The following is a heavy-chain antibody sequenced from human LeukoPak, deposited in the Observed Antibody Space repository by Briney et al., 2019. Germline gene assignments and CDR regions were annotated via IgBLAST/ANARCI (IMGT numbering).Heavy chain of an antibody. CDR1: GGSFGGYY. CDR3: ARGRLRVATMSH. D-gene: IGHD5-12*01. J-gene: IGHJ4*02. V-gene: IGHV4-34*01. Sequence: RTSETLSLTCAVYGGSFGGYYWSWIRQHPGKGMEWIGEINHSESTNYHPSLKSRVTISVDTSKNQFSLKLRSVTAAATVVFYCARGRLRVATMSHWGQGTLVTVSS. CDR2: INHSEST.